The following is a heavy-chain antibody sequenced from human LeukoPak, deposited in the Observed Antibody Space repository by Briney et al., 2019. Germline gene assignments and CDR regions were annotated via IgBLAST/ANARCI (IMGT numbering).Heavy chain of an antibody. CDR1: GGSISTYY. CDR2: IFYSGNT. J-gene: IGHJ4*02. Sequence: SETLSLTCTVSGGSISTYYWTRIRQPPGKGLEWIGYIFYSGNTNYNPALKSRVTISLDTSKNQFSLKLNSVTAADTAVYYCARRVTGRGTYYFDYWGQGSLVTVSS. D-gene: IGHD3-16*01. CDR3: ARRVTGRGTYYFDY. V-gene: IGHV4-59*08.